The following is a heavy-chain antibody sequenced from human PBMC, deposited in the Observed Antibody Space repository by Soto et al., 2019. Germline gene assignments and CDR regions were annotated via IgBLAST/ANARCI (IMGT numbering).Heavy chain of an antibody. CDR2: IYYSGST. CDR1: GGSISSVGYY. V-gene: IGHV4-31*03. D-gene: IGHD6-13*01. Sequence: SETLSLTCTVSGGSISSVGYYWSWIRQHPGKGLEWIGYIYYSGSTYYNPSLKSRVTISVDTSKNQFSLKLSSVTAADTAVYYCARERAIAAADDVDYYGMDVWGQGTTVTVSS. J-gene: IGHJ6*02. CDR3: ARERAIAAADDVDYYGMDV.